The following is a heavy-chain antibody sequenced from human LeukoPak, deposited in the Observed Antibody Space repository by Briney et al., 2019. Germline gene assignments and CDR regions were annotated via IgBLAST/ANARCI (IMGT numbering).Heavy chain of an antibody. Sequence: PSETLSLTCTVSGGSISSSSYYWGWIRQPPGKGLEWIGSIYYSGSTYYNPSLKSRVTISVDTSKNQFSLKLSSVTAADTAVYYCARDANYGGNSGVGYWGQGTLVTVSS. J-gene: IGHJ4*02. CDR2: IYYSGST. D-gene: IGHD4-23*01. CDR1: GGSISSSSYY. CDR3: ARDANYGGNSGVGY. V-gene: IGHV4-39*07.